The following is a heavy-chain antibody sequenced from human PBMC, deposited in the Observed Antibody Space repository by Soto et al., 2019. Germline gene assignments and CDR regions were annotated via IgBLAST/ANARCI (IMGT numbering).Heavy chain of an antibody. J-gene: IGHJ4*02. CDR1: GFTFKTYA. D-gene: IGHD3-22*01. CDR3: AKGANYYGIFDY. V-gene: IGHV3-23*01. CDR2: INPSGGST. Sequence: EVQLLESGGGLVQPGGSLRLSCAASGFTFKTYAMSWVRQAPGKGLEWVSTINPSGGSTYYPDSVKGRFTISRDNSKDTLYLQMDSLRADDTAVYYCAKGANYYGIFDYWGQGTLFTVSS.